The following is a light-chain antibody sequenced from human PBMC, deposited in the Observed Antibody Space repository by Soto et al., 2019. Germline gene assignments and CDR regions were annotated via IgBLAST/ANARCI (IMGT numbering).Light chain of an antibody. Sequence: IQLTQSPSSLSASVGDRVTITRRASQGISSSLAWYQHKPGKAPNLLISGASTLQSGVPSRFSGSGSGTDFTLTISRLQPEDFATYYCLQLYNFSWTFGQGTKVDI. J-gene: IGKJ1*01. CDR2: GAS. CDR1: QGISSS. V-gene: IGKV1-9*01. CDR3: LQLYNFSWT.